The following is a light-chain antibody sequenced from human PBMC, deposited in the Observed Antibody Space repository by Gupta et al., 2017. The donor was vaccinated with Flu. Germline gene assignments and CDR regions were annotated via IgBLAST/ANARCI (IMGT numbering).Light chain of an antibody. Sequence: RATLSCRASQSVSSSYLAWYQQKPGQAPRLLIYGASSRATGIPDRFSGSGSGTDFTLTISRLEPEDFAVYYCQQYGRSPRATFGPGTKVDIK. CDR1: QSVSSSY. CDR3: QQYGRSPRAT. V-gene: IGKV3-20*01. CDR2: GAS. J-gene: IGKJ3*01.